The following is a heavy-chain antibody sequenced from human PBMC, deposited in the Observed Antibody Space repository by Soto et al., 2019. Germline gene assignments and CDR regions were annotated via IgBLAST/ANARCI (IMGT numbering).Heavy chain of an antibody. J-gene: IGHJ4*02. CDR1: GFTFSTYA. Sequence: DVNLLQSGGGSAQPGGSLRLSCATSGFTFSTYAMTWVRQVPGRGLQWVSTILPDETGFYTVSVKGRVTISRDNYRGIVYLQMNDLWVEDAAIYYCDKDRLLTSGQRFYFDSWGQGSLVTVSS. V-gene: IGHV3-23*01. D-gene: IGHD2-15*01. CDR3: DKDRLLTSGQRFYFDS. CDR2: ILPDETG.